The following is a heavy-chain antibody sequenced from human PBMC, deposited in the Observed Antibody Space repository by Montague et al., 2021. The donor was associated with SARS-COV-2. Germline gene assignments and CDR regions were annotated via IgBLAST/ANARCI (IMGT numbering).Heavy chain of an antibody. J-gene: IGHJ6*02. V-gene: IGHV4-34*01. CDR1: GGSFSGYY. CDR2: INHSGST. CDR3: ARVRAVPAAMRIFTLGRSYYGMDV. D-gene: IGHD2-2*01. Sequence: SETLSLTCAVSGGSFSGYYWSWIRQPPGQGLEWIGEINHSGSTNYNQSLKSRVTISVATSKSQFSLYMSSVTAADTAVYYCARVRAVPAAMRIFTLGRSYYGMDVWGQGTTVTVSS.